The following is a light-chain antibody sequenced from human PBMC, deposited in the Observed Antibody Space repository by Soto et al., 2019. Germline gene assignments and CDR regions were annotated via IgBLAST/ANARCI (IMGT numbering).Light chain of an antibody. CDR1: QSVSSY. Sequence: EMVMTQSPATLSVSPGERATLSCRASQSVSSYLAWYQQKPGQAPRLLIYDASNRATGIPDRFSGSGSGTDFTLTISRLEPEDFAVYYCQQYGSSGTFGQGNKVDI. J-gene: IGKJ1*01. CDR3: QQYGSSGT. CDR2: DAS. V-gene: IGKV3-20*01.